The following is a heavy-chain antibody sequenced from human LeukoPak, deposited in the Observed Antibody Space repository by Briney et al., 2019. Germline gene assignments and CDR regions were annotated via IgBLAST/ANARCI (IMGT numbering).Heavy chain of an antibody. CDR2: ISYDGSNK. Sequence: PGRSLRLSCAASGFTLSSYAMHWVRQAPGKGLEWVAVISYDGSNKYYADSVKGRFTISRDNSKNTLYLQMNSLRAEDTAVYYCARVRSARPGYWGQGTLVTVSS. V-gene: IGHV3-30-3*01. D-gene: IGHD1-26*01. J-gene: IGHJ4*02. CDR1: GFTLSSYA. CDR3: ARVRSARPGY.